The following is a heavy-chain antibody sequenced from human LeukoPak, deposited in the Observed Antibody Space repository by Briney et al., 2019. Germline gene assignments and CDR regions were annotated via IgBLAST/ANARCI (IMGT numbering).Heavy chain of an antibody. D-gene: IGHD3-10*01. Sequence: ASVKVSCKASGYTFTGYYMHWVRQAPGQGLEWMGWINPNSGGTNYAQKFQGRVTMTRDTSISTAYMELSRLRSDDTAVYYCARDRTIITMVRGAPGYWGQGTLVTVSS. CDR2: INPNSGGT. V-gene: IGHV1-2*02. CDR3: ARDRTIITMVRGAPGY. J-gene: IGHJ4*02. CDR1: GYTFTGYY.